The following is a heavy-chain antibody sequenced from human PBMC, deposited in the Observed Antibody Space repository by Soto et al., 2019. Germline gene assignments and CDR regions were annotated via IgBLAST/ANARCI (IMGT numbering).Heavy chain of an antibody. V-gene: IGHV3-23*01. CDR3: AKEVEGGWYYFDY. Sequence: EVQLLESGGGLVQPGGSLTLSCAASGFTFSTYAMTWVRQAPGKGLEWVSTISDSDGSTYYADSVKGRFTISRDNSKNTVYLQMNSLRAEDTAVYYCAKEVEGGWYYFDYWGQGTLVNVSS. CDR2: ISDSDGST. J-gene: IGHJ4*02. CDR1: GFTFSTYA. D-gene: IGHD2-15*01.